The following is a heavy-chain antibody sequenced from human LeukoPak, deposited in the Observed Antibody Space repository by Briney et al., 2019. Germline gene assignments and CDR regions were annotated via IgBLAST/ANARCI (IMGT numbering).Heavy chain of an antibody. J-gene: IGHJ4*02. CDR2: ISSNGGST. CDR1: GFTFSSYA. V-gene: IGHV3-64*01. Sequence: PGGSLRLSCAASGFTFSSYAMHWVRQAPGKGLEYVSAISSNGGSTYYANSVKGRFTISRDNSKNTLYLQMGSLRAEDMAVYYCASTPISGVYYDFWSGYNYWGQGTLVTVSS. CDR3: ASTPISGVYYDFWSGYNY. D-gene: IGHD3-3*01.